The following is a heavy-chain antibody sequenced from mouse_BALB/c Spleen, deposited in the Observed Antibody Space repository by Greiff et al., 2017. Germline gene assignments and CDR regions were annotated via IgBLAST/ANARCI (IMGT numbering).Heavy chain of an antibody. CDR2: INPGSSTI. CDR1: GFDFSRYW. Sequence: EVKLVESGGGLVQPGGSLNLSCAASGFDFSRYWMSWARQAPGKGQEWIGEINPGSSTINYTPSLKDKFIISRDNAKNTLYLQMSKVRSEDTALYYCARLSNYGGYAMDYWGQGTSVTVSS. CDR3: ARLSNYGGYAMDY. V-gene: IGHV4-2*02. D-gene: IGHD2-5*01. J-gene: IGHJ4*01.